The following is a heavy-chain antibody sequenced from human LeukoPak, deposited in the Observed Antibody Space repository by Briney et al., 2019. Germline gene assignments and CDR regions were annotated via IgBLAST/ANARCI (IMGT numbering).Heavy chain of an antibody. J-gene: IGHJ4*02. Sequence: SETLSLTCTASGGSISTYYWSWIRQPPGKGLEWIGYIYYSGSTNYNPSLKSRVTISVDTSKNQFSLKLSSVTAADTAVYYCARYSISYLYFDYWGQGTLVTVSS. CDR3: ARYSISYLYFDY. V-gene: IGHV4-59*01. CDR2: IYYSGST. D-gene: IGHD6-6*01. CDR1: GGSISTYY.